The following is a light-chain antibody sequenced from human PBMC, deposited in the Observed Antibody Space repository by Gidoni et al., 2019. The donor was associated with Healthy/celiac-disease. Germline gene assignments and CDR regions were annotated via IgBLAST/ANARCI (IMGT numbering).Light chain of an antibody. CDR1: QDISNY. J-gene: IGKJ5*01. CDR2: DAS. V-gene: IGKV1-33*01. CDR3: QQYDNLLIT. Sequence: DIQMTQSPSSLSASVGDRVTITCQASQDISNYLTWYQQKPGKAPTLLIYDASNLETGVPSRFSGSGSGTDFTFTISSLQPEDIATYYCQQYDNLLITFGQGTRLEIK.